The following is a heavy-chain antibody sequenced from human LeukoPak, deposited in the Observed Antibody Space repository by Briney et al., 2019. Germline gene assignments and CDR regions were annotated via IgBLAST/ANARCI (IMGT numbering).Heavy chain of an antibody. J-gene: IGHJ4*02. CDR2: IDHSGST. D-gene: IGHD5-12*01. CDR3: ARWPLL. CDR1: GGSFSGYY. Sequence: SETLSLTCAVYGGSFSGYYWSWIRQPPGKGLEWIGEIDHSGSTNYNPSLKRRVTILVDTSKNQFSLKLSSVTAADTAVYYCARWPLLWGQGTLVTVSS. V-gene: IGHV4-34*01.